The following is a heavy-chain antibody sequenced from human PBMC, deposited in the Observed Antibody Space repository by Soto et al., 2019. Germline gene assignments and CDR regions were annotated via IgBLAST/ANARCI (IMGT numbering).Heavy chain of an antibody. CDR1: GGTFSSYA. J-gene: IGHJ4*02. Sequence: QVQLVQSGAEVKKPGSSVKVSCTASGGTFSSYAISWVRQAPGQGLEWMGGIIPIFGTANYAQKFQGRVTITADESTSTAYMELTSLRSEDTAVYYCARDRGTMVRGVIIPWGQGTLVTVSS. V-gene: IGHV1-69*01. CDR3: ARDRGTMVRGVIIP. D-gene: IGHD3-10*01. CDR2: IIPIFGTA.